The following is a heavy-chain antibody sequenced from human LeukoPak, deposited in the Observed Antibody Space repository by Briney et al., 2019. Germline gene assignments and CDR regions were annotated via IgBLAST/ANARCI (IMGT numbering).Heavy chain of an antibody. D-gene: IGHD3-10*01. V-gene: IGHV4-59*01. CDR3: ARAGAPYYYGSGSPNYYYYYYMDV. CDR1: GGPISSYY. CDR2: IYYSGST. J-gene: IGHJ6*03. Sequence: SETLSLTCTVSGGPISSYYWSWIRQPPGKGLEWIGYIYYSGSTNYNPSLKSRVTISVDTSKNQFSLKLSSVTAADTAVYYCARAGAPYYYGSGSPNYYYYYYMDVWGKGTTVTISS.